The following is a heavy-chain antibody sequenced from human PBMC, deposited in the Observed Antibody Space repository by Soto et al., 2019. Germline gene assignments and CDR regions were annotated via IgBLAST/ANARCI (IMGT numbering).Heavy chain of an antibody. D-gene: IGHD3-9*01. CDR3: ARDYYDILSYFDY. V-gene: IGHV3-21*01. J-gene: IGHJ4*02. Sequence: EVQLVESGGGLVKPGGSLRLSCAASGFTFSSYSMNWVRQAPGKGLEWVSSISSSSSYIYYADSVKGRFTISRDNAKNSQYLQMNSLRAEDTSVYYCARDYYDILSYFDYWGQGTLVTVSS. CDR2: ISSSSSYI. CDR1: GFTFSSYS.